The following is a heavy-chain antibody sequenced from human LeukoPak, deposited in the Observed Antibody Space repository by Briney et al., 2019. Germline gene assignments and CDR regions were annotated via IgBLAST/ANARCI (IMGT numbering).Heavy chain of an antibody. Sequence: GGSLRLSCAASGFTFSSYVMSWVRQAPGKGLEWVSTISGSGGSTYYADSVKGRFTISRDNSKNSLYLQMNSLRTEDTALYYCAKDPARPALRYGLFDYWGQGTLVTVSS. V-gene: IGHV3-23*01. CDR3: AKDPARPALRYGLFDY. CDR1: GFTFSSYV. J-gene: IGHJ4*02. CDR2: ISGSGGST. D-gene: IGHD2-2*01.